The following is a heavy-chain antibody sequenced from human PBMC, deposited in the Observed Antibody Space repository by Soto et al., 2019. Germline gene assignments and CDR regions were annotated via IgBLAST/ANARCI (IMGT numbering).Heavy chain of an antibody. V-gene: IGHV3-23*03. CDR2: IYAGGTTT. D-gene: IGHD3-10*01. CDR3: AKDLIRGDGYVDFDY. J-gene: IGHJ4*02. Sequence: EVELLESGGGLVQPGGSLRLSCAASGFIFSNYAMFWVRQAPGKGLDWVSTIYAGGTTTHYAESVKGRFTMSRDNSNNRLYLQLNNLRAEDTAVYFCAKDLIRGDGYVDFDYWGQGTLVTVSS. CDR1: GFIFSNYA.